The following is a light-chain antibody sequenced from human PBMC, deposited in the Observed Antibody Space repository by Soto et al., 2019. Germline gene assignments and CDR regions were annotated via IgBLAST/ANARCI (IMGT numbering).Light chain of an antibody. Sequence: QSALTQPPSASGSPGQSVTIYCTGTSSDVGGYNFVSWYQQHPGKAPKLIIYEVSKRPSGVPDRFFGFKSGNRASLTISTLQAEDEADYYCSSYTTSNTVVFGGGTKLTVL. CDR1: SSDVGGYNF. CDR3: SSYTTSNTVV. CDR2: EVS. V-gene: IGLV2-8*01. J-gene: IGLJ2*01.